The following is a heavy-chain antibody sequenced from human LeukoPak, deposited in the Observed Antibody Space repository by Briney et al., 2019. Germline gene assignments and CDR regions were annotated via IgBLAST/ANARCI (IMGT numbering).Heavy chain of an antibody. CDR3: ARHLVVPATTYYYYYMDV. Sequence: SETLSLPCTVSGDSMSSNYYYWGWLRQPPGKGLEWIGTVYFTGSPYYNPSLKSRVTISVDTSETQFSLTLSSVTAADTAVYLYARHLVVPATTYYYYYMDVWGKGTTVTVSS. J-gene: IGHJ6*03. D-gene: IGHD2-2*01. V-gene: IGHV4-39*01. CDR1: GDSMSSNYYY. CDR2: VYFTGSP.